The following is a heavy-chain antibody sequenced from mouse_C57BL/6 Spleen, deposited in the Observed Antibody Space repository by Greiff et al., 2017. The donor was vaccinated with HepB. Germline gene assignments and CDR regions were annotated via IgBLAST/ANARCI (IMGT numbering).Heavy chain of an antibody. CDR1: GFTFSDYG. V-gene: IGHV5-17*01. J-gene: IGHJ4*01. Sequence: EVKLVESGGGLVKPGGSLKLSCAASGFTFSDYGMHWVRQAPEKGLEWVAYISSGSSTIYYADTVKGRFTISRDNAKNTLFLQMTRLRSEDTAMYYCAKRLGYYAMDYWGQGTSVTVSS. D-gene: IGHD1-2*01. CDR3: AKRLGYYAMDY. CDR2: ISSGSSTI.